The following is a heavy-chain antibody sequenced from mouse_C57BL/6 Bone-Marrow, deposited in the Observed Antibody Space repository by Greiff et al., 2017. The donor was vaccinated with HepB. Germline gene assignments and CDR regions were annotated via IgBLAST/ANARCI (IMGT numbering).Heavy chain of an antibody. J-gene: IGHJ3*01. CDR1: GYTFTSYW. D-gene: IGHD1-1*01. CDR3: ARYYYGSSYRAY. Sequence: QVHVKQPGAELVKPGASVKMSCKASGYTFTSYWITWVKQRPGQGLEWIGDIYPGSGSTNYNEKFKSKATLTVDTSSSTAYMQLSSLTSEDSAVYYCARYYYGSSYRAYWGQGTLVTVSA. CDR2: IYPGSGST. V-gene: IGHV1-55*01.